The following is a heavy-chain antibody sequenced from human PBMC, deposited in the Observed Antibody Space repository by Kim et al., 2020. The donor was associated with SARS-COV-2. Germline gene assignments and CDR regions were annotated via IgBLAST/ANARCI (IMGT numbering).Heavy chain of an antibody. CDR2: IYYSGST. J-gene: IGHJ5*02. CDR3: ARAAHDWRFDP. CDR1: GGSISSYY. Sequence: SETLSLTCTVSGGSISSYYWSWIRQPPGKGLEWIGYIYYSGSTNYNPSLKSRVTISVDTSKNQFSLKLSSVTAADTAVYYCARAAHDWRFDPWGQGTLVTVSS. V-gene: IGHV4-59*01. D-gene: IGHD3-9*01.